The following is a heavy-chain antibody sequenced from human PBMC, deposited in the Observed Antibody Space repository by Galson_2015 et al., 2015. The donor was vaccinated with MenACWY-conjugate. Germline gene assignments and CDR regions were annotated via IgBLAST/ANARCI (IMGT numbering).Heavy chain of an antibody. CDR3: AQGAGSRWFDP. Sequence: SLRLSCAASGLTFSSYAMSWVRQAPGKGLEWVSSISTTGGTTYYADSVKGRFTVSRDNSKNTLYLQMNSLRAGDTAVYYCAQGAGSRWFDPWGQGTLVIFSS. CDR1: GLTFSSYA. D-gene: IGHD3-10*01. V-gene: IGHV3-23*01. CDR2: ISTTGGTT. J-gene: IGHJ5*02.